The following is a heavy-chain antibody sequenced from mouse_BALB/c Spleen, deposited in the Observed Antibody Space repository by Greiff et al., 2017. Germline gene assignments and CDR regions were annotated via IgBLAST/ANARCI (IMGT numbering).Heavy chain of an antibody. CDR1: GFTFNTYA. CDR2: IRSKSNNYAT. Sequence: EVQLQQSGGGLVQPKGSLKLSCAASGFTFNTYAMNWVRQAPGKGLEWVARIRSKSNNYATYYADSVKDRFTISRDDSQSMLYLQMNNLKTEDTAMYYCVRHGDGYWGQGTLVTVSA. CDR3: VRHGDGY. J-gene: IGHJ3*02. V-gene: IGHV10-1*02.